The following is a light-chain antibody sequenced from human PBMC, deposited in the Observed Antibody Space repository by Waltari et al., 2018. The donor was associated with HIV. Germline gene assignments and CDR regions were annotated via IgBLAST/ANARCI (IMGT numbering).Light chain of an antibody. CDR2: KDS. Sequence: SYELTQPPSVSVSPGQTARITCSGDALPTKYAYWYQQKSGQAPMLVIYKDSKRPSENPERFSGSISGTMATLTISGAQVEDEADYYCYSTDSSGNPLFGGGTKLTVL. V-gene: IGLV3-10*01. J-gene: IGLJ2*01. CDR1: ALPTKY. CDR3: YSTDSSGNPL.